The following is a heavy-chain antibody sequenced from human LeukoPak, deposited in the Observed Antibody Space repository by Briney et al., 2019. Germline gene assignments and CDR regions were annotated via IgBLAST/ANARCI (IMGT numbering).Heavy chain of an antibody. D-gene: IGHD3-10*02. V-gene: IGHV1-18*01. J-gene: IGHJ6*03. CDR3: ARHVEGPADYYYYYMDV. Sequence: ASVKVSCKASVYTFTSYGISWVRQAPGQGLEWMGWISAYNGNTNYAQKLQGRVTMTTDTSTSTAYMELRSRRSDDTAVYYCARHVEGPADYYYYYMDVWGKGTTVTVSS. CDR1: VYTFTSYG. CDR2: ISAYNGNT.